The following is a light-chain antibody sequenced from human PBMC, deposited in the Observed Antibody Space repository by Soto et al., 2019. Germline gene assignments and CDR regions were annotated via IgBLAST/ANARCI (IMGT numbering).Light chain of an antibody. CDR2: EGT. V-gene: IGLV2-23*01. Sequence: QSALTQPASVSGSPGQSITISCTGSSSDVGSFNLVSWYQQHPGKAPKLMIYEGTNRPSGVSNRFSGSKSGNTASLTISGLQAEDEAHYYCSSYAGRVVFGGGTKLTVL. CDR1: SSDVGSFNL. CDR3: SSYAGRVV. J-gene: IGLJ2*01.